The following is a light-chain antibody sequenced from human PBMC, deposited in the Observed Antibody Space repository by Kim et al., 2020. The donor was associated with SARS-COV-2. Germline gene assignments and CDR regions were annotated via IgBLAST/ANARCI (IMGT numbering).Light chain of an antibody. CDR2: GAS. CDR1: QSVKSS. CDR3: QQYNDWYT. J-gene: IGKJ2*01. V-gene: IGKV3-15*01. Sequence: LSFSPGERATLSCRASQSVKSSVAWYQQRPGQAPRLLIYGASTRATGIPARFSGSGSGTEFTLTISSLQFEDLAIYHCQQYNDWYTFGQGTKLEI.